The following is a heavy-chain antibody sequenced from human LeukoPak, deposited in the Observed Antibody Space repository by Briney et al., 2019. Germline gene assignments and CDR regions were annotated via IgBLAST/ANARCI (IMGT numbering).Heavy chain of an antibody. V-gene: IGHV4-34*01. CDR1: GGSFSGYY. Sequence: SETLSLTCAVYGGSFSGYYWSWIRQPPGKGLEWIGEINHSGSTNYNLSLKSRVTISVDTSKNQFSLKLSSVTAADTAVYYCARYDGEYYYDSSGLDYWGQGTLVTVSS. J-gene: IGHJ4*02. CDR3: ARYDGEYYYDSSGLDY. D-gene: IGHD3-22*01. CDR2: INHSGST.